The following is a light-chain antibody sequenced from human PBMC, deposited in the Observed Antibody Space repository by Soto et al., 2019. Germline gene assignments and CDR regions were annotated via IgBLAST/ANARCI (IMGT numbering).Light chain of an antibody. J-gene: IGLJ1*01. V-gene: IGLV2-14*01. Sequence: QSVLTQPASVSGSPGQSITISCTGTSSDVGGYNYVSWYQQHPGKAPKLMIYEVSNRPSGVSNRFSGSKSGNTASLTISGLHAEDEADYYCSSYTSSSIYVFGTGTKLTVL. CDR1: SSDVGGYNY. CDR2: EVS. CDR3: SSYTSSSIYV.